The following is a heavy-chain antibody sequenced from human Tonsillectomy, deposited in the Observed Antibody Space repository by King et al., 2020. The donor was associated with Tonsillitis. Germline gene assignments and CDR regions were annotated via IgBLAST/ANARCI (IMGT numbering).Heavy chain of an antibody. CDR2: IGSGGSYI. Sequence: VQLVESGGGLVKPGGSLRLSCAASGFSFSRYTMNWVRQAPGKGLEWVSSIGSGGSYIYYADSVKGLFTISRDNAKNSLYLQMNSLRAEDTAIYYCAREKYSEYIPTGAFDIWGQGTVVTVSS. CDR1: GFSFSRYT. CDR3: AREKYSEYIPTGAFDI. D-gene: IGHD5-12*01. J-gene: IGHJ3*02. V-gene: IGHV3-21*01.